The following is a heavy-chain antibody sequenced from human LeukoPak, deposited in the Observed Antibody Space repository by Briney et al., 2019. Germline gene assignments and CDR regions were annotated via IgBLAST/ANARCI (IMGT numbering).Heavy chain of an antibody. J-gene: IGHJ6*04. CDR2: IIPIFGTA. V-gene: IGHV1-69*06. D-gene: IGHD3-10*01. CDR3: ARLGLGSFNYYYYGMDV. CDR1: GGTFSSYA. Sequence: GASVKVSCKASGGTFSSYAISRVRQAPGQGLEWMGGIIPIFGTANYAQKFQGRVTITADKSTSTAYMELSSLRSEDTAVYYCARLGLGSFNYYYYGMDVWGKGTTVTVSS.